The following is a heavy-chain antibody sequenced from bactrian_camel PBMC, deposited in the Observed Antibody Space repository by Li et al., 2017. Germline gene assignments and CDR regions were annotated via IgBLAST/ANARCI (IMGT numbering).Heavy chain of an antibody. CDR2: ISSDGST. V-gene: IGHV3S53*01. CDR3: AARPINTRDCVAGGRAEFGY. Sequence: HVQLVESGGDLVHSGGSLRLSCVESGPVYEHNYMAWFREAPGKEREGVASISSDGSTFYVDSVKGRFTISKDNAKNTLFLQMNSLKPEDTAMYYCAARPINTRDCVAGGRAEFGYWGQGTQVTVS. D-gene: IGHD1*01. J-gene: IGHJ6*01. CDR1: GPVYEHNY.